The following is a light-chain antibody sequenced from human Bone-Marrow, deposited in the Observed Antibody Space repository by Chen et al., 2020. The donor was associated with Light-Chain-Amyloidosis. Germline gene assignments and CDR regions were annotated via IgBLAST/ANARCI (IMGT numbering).Light chain of an antibody. V-gene: IGLV3-25*03. CDR2: RDT. Sequence: SYELTQPPSVSVSPGQTARTTCPGDDLPRKYAYWYQQKPGQAPVLVIHRDTGRPSGISERFSGSSSGTTATLTISGVQAEDEADYHCQSADSSGTYEVIFGGGTKLTVL. CDR3: QSADSSGTYEVI. J-gene: IGLJ2*01. CDR1: DLPRKY.